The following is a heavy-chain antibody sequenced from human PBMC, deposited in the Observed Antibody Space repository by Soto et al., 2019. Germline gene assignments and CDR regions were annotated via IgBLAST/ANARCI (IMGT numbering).Heavy chain of an antibody. V-gene: IGHV4-59*01. Sequence: PSETLSLTCTVSGGSISGYFWSWIRQPPGKGLEYIGYIYYSGSTSYSPSLKSRVTISVDTSKNQFSLKLNSVTAADTAVYYCARQSGSYDRYYFDYWGQGTLVTVSS. CDR2: IYYSGST. CDR1: GGSISGYF. CDR3: ARQSGSYDRYYFDY. J-gene: IGHJ4*02. D-gene: IGHD1-26*01.